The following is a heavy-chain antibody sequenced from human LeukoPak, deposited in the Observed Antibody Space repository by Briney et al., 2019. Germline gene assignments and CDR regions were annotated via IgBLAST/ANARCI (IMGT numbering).Heavy chain of an antibody. V-gene: IGHV3-9*01. D-gene: IGHD3-9*01. J-gene: IGHJ4*02. CDR3: ARVEDYDILTGFDY. Sequence: PGRSLRLSCAASGFTFDDYAMHWVRQAPGKGLEWVSGISWNSDKIGYADSVKGRFTISRDNAKKSLYLQMNSLRAEDTAVYYCARVEDYDILTGFDYWGQGTLVTVSS. CDR2: ISWNSDKI. CDR1: GFTFDDYA.